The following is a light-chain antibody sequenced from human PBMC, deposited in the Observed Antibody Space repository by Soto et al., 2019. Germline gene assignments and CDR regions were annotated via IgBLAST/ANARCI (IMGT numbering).Light chain of an antibody. CDR1: QSISTW. J-gene: IGKJ4*01. CDR2: DAS. CDR3: QQANSFPLT. Sequence: DIQMTQSPSTLSASVGDRVIITCRASQSISTWLAWYQEIPGKAPKLLIYDASTLESGVPSRFSGSGSGTKFTLTISSLQPDDFATYYCQQANSFPLTFGGGTKVEIK. V-gene: IGKV1-5*01.